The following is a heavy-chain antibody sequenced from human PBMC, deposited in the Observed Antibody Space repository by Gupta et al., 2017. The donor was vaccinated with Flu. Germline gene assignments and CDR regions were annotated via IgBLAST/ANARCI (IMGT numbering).Heavy chain of an antibody. V-gene: IGHV4-34*01. Sequence: VYGGSFSSYYWSWIRQPPGKGLEWIGEIDQGGSTNYNPSLKSRVTISIDTSKKQFSLNVSSVTAADTAVYYCARGSATVGVNWFDPWGQGTLVTVSS. D-gene: IGHD1-1*01. CDR3: ARGSATVGVNWFDP. J-gene: IGHJ5*02. CDR2: IDQGGST. CDR1: GGSFSSYY.